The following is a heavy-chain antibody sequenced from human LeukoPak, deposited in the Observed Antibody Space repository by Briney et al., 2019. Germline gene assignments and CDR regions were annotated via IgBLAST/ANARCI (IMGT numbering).Heavy chain of an antibody. D-gene: IGHD1-26*01. CDR2: ISGSTI. CDR1: GFTFSSYS. V-gene: IGHV3-48*01. Sequence: GGSLRLSCAASGFTFSSYSMNWVRQAPGKGLEWVSYISGSTICYAESVKGRFTISRDNAKNLLYLQMNSLRAEDTAMYYCARDIHAEWELLYWGQGTLVTVSS. CDR3: ARDIHAEWELLY. J-gene: IGHJ4*02.